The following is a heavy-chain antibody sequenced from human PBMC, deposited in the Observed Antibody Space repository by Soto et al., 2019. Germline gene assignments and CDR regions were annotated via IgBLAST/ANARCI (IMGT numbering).Heavy chain of an antibody. CDR1: GDSVSGGDSY. V-gene: IGHV4-30-4*01. J-gene: IGHJ4*02. CDR2: TSFSGYT. D-gene: IGHD3-22*01. Sequence: QVQLQESGPGLVKPSQTLSLTCTVSGDSVSGGDSYWSWNRQPPGKALEWIGYTSFSGYTSYTPSLKSRVTMSVDMSKSQFSLRLTSVTAADTAIYYCVRGGNPYHYATSGPGTFDKWGQGTLVSVSS. CDR3: VRGGNPYHYATSGPGTFDK.